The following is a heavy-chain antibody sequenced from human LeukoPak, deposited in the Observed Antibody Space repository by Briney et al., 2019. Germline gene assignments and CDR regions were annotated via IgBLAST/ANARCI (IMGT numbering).Heavy chain of an antibody. V-gene: IGHV4-59*12. D-gene: IGHD4-17*01. CDR2: IYYSGST. CDR1: GGSISNYY. Sequence: SETLSLTCTVSGGSISNYYWSWIRQPPGKGLEWIGSIYYSGSTYYNPSLKSRVTISVDTSKNQFSLKLSSVTAEDTAVYYCARDNHLGRYGDYIFMDVWGKGTTVTVSS. CDR3: ARDNHLGRYGDYIFMDV. J-gene: IGHJ6*03.